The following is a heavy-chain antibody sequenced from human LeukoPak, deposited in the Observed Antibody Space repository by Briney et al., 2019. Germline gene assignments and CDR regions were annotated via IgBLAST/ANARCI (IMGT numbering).Heavy chain of an antibody. CDR3: ARMYGPEH. V-gene: IGHV3-74*03. D-gene: IGHD2-8*01. CDR2: ITSDGSGT. Sequence: PGGSLRLSCVGSGFSFSSDWMHWVRQAPGKGLVWVARITSDGSGTTYADSVKGRFIVSRDNAKSTLFLHMNSLRAEDTAVYYCARMYGPEHWGQGTLVAVSS. CDR1: GFSFSSDW. J-gene: IGHJ4*02.